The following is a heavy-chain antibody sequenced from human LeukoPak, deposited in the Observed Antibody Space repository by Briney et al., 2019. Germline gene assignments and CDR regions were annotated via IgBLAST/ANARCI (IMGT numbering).Heavy chain of an antibody. CDR3: ARERGDKDMSGGSAFDV. Sequence: GGSLRLSCAASGSTVSSNCVTWVRQAPGKGLEWVSVICGDGRLFYADSVKGRFSVSRDNSENTVYLQVTSLRADDTAVYFCARERGDKDMSGGSAFDVWGQGTMVTVSS. J-gene: IGHJ3*01. CDR1: GSTVSSNC. V-gene: IGHV3-53*01. CDR2: ICGDGRL.